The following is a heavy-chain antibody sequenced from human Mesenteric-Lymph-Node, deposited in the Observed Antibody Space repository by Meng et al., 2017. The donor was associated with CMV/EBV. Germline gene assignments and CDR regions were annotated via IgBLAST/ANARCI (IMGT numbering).Heavy chain of an antibody. CDR3: ARAGGSYSGFLF. CDR2: INSDGSST. D-gene: IGHD1-26*01. Sequence: GGSLRLSCAASGFTFSSYWMHWVRQAPGEGLVWVSRINSDGSSTNYADSVKGRFTISRDNAKNTLYLQMNSLRAEDTAVYYCARAGGSYSGFLFWCQGTLVTVSS. V-gene: IGHV3-74*01. J-gene: IGHJ4*02. CDR1: GFTFSSYW.